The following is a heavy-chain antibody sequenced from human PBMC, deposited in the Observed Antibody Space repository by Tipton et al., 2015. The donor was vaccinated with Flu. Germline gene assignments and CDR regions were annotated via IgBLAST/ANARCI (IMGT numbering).Heavy chain of an antibody. V-gene: IGHV1-69*01. J-gene: IGHJ4*02. D-gene: IGHD3-22*01. CDR2: IIPIFGTA. Sequence: QLVQSGAEVKKPGSSVKVSCKASGGTFSSYAISWVRQAPGQGLEWMGGIIPIFGTANYAQKFQGRVTIIADESTSTAYMELSSLRSEDTAVYYCARGTVRGYYDSSGYPYYFDYWGQGTLVTVSS. CDR3: ARGTVRGYYDSSGYPYYFDY. CDR1: GGTFSSYA.